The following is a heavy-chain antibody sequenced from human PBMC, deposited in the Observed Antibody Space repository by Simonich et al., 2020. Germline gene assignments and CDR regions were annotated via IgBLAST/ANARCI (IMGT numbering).Heavy chain of an antibody. CDR1: GGSIRSSSYY. V-gene: IGHV4-39*01. CDR2: IYYRGRT. D-gene: IGHD6-6*01. Sequence: QLQLQESGPGLVKPSETLSLTCTVSGGSIRSSSYYWGWIRQPPGKGLEWIGSIYYRGRTYYNPSLKSRVTISLDTSKNQFSQKLSSVTAADTAVYYCARWAYSSSYFDYWGQGTLVTVSS. CDR3: ARWAYSSSYFDY. J-gene: IGHJ4*02.